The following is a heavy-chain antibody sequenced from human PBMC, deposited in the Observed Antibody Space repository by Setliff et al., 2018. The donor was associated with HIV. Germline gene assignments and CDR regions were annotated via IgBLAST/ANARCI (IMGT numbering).Heavy chain of an antibody. CDR1: GDSVSRINTA. CDR3: ARKGDWNYPYDY. J-gene: IGHJ4*02. CDR2: TYYRSKWYN. Sequence: ISGDSVSRINTAWNWIRQSPSRGLEWLGRTYYRSKWYNDYAVSVKSRITINPDTSKNQFSLKLNSVTAADTAVYYCARKGDWNYPYDYWGQGTLVTVSS. V-gene: IGHV6-1*01. D-gene: IGHD1-7*01.